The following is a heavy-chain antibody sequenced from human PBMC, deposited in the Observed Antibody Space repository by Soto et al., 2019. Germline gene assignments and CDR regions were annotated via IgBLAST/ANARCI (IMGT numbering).Heavy chain of an antibody. V-gene: IGHV3-64D*06. D-gene: IGHD5-18*01. CDR3: VKEEGPSWIQLWLYYYYGMDV. CDR1: GFTFSSYA. CDR2: ISSNGGST. J-gene: IGHJ6*02. Sequence: SLSLSCSASGFTFSSYAMHWVRQAPGTGLEYVSAISSNGGSTYYADSVKGRFTISRDNSKNTLYLQMSSLRAEDTAVYYCVKEEGPSWIQLWLYYYYGMDVWGQGTTVTVSS.